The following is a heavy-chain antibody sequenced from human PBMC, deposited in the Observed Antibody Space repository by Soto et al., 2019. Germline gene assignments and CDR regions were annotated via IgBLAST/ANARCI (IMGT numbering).Heavy chain of an antibody. CDR2: IYYSGST. Sequence: QVQLQESGPGLVKPSQTLSLTCTVSGGSISSGGYYWSWIRQHPGKGLEWIGHIYYSGSTYYNPSLKSRVTISVDTSKNQFFLKLSSVTAADTAVYYCWAGARYGPYGGNEEIDYWGQGTLVTVSS. J-gene: IGHJ4*02. CDR1: GGSISSGGYY. D-gene: IGHD4-17*01. V-gene: IGHV4-31*03. CDR3: WAGARYGPYGGNEEIDY.